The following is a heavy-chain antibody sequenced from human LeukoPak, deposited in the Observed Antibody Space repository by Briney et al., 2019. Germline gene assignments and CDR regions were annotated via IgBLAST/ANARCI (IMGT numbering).Heavy chain of an antibody. J-gene: IGHJ5*02. Sequence: PGGSLRLSCAVSGFSITNYWMTWVRQAPEKGLEWVANIKGDGSEKYYVDSVKGRFTISRDNDKNYLYLQMNSLRDEDTAVYYCLRQAGVSWGQGTLVTVSS. D-gene: IGHD6-19*01. CDR3: LRQAGVS. V-gene: IGHV3-7*01. CDR2: IKGDGSEK. CDR1: GFSITNYW.